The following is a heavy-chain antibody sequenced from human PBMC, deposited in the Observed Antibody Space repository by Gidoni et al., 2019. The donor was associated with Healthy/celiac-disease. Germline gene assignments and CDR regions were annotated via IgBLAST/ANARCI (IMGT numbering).Heavy chain of an antibody. J-gene: IGHJ4*02. V-gene: IGHV3-30-3*01. Sequence: QVQLVESGGGVVQPGRSLRLSCASYGFTFSSYAMHWVRPAPGKGLEWGAVISYDGSNKYYADSVKGRFTISRDNSKNTLYLQMNSLRAEDTAVYYCASAVIVVLDYWGQGTLVTVSS. CDR1: GFTFSSYA. CDR3: ASAVIVVLDY. CDR2: ISYDGSNK. D-gene: IGHD2-21*01.